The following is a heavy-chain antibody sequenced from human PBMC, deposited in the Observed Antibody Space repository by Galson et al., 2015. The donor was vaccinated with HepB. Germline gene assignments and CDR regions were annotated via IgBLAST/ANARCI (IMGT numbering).Heavy chain of an antibody. CDR3: ARGGRRDDYYDSSGYLSY. CDR2: IDPSDSYT. V-gene: IGHV5-10-1*01. J-gene: IGHJ4*02. D-gene: IGHD3-22*01. CDR1: GYSFTSYW. Sequence: QSGAEVTKPGESLRISCKGSGYSFTSYWISWVRQMPGKGLEWMGRIDPSDSYTNYSPSFQGHVTISADKSISTAYLQWSSLKASDTAMYYCARGGRRDDYYDSSGYLSYWGQGTLVTVSS.